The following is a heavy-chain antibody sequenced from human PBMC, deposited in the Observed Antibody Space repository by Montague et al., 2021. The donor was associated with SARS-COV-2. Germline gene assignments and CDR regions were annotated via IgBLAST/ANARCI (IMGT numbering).Heavy chain of an antibody. CDR1: GGSISTYY. CDR2: IDYSGST. CDR3: SRLPYDNTYGMDV. J-gene: IGHJ6*02. V-gene: IGHV4-59*01. Sequence: SETLSLTCTVSGGSISTYYWNWIRQFPAQGLEWIGYIDYSGSTNXNPSLRSRVIISVDRSKIQFSLSLNSVTAADTAIYYCSRLPYDNTYGMDVWGQGTTVTVSS. D-gene: IGHD3-9*01.